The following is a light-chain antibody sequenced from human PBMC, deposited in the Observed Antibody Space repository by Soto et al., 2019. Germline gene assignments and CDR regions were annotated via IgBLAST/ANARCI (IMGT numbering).Light chain of an antibody. Sequence: EIVLTQSPGALSLSPGDRATLSCWASESIGDYLAWYHQRHGQAPRLRIYAASRRASGTPHRVSGSGSERAFTLAISGWEPADFGVYYCHQYGTSPSITFGQGTRLEIK. CDR1: ESIGDY. CDR3: HQYGTSPSIT. V-gene: IGKV3-20*01. J-gene: IGKJ5*01. CDR2: AAS.